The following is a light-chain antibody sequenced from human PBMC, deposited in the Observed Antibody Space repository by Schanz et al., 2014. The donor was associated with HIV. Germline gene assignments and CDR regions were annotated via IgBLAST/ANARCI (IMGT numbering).Light chain of an antibody. CDR3: CSYAGSYTWV. J-gene: IGLJ3*02. V-gene: IGLV2-11*01. CDR2: DVT. Sequence: QSALTQPASVSGSPGQSITISCTGTSSDVGGHNLVSWYQQHPGKAPKLMIFDVTERPSGVPDRLSGSKSGNTASLTISGLQAEDEAVYYCCSYAGSYTWVFGGGTKLTVL. CDR1: SSDVGGHNL.